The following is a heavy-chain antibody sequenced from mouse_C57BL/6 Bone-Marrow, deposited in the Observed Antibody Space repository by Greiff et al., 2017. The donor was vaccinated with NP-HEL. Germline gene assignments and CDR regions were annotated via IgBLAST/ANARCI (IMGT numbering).Heavy chain of an antibody. D-gene: IGHD2-13*01. CDR1: GYTFTDYY. CDR2: INPYNGGT. V-gene: IGHV1-19*01. CDR3: AKLRHGDTWYFDV. Sequence: EVQLQQSGPVLVKPGASVKMSCKASGYTFTDYYMNWVKQSHGKSLEWIGVINPYNGGTSYNQKFKGKATLTVDKSSSTAYMELNSLTSEDSAVYYSAKLRHGDTWYFDVWGTGTTVTVSS. J-gene: IGHJ1*03.